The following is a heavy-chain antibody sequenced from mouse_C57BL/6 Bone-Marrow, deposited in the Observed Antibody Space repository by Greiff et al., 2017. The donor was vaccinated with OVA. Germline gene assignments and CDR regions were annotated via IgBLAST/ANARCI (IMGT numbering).Heavy chain of an antibody. CDR2: IDPENGDT. V-gene: IGHV14-4*01. D-gene: IGHD2-5*01. CDR3: ARTHSSKKGRFAY. J-gene: IGHJ3*01. CDR1: GFNIKDDY. Sequence: EVQLQQSGAELVRPGASVKLSCTASGFNIKDDYMHWVKQRPEQGLEWIGWIDPENGDTEYASKFQGKATITADTSSNTAYLQLSSLTSEDTAVYFCARTHSSKKGRFAYWGQGTLVTVSA.